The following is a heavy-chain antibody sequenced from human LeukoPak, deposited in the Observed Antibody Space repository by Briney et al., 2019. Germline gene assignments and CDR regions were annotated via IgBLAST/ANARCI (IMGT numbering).Heavy chain of an antibody. V-gene: IGHV4-4*02. Sequence: PSGTLSLTCAVSGGSISSSNWWSWVRQPPGKGLEWIGEIYHSGSTNYNPSLKSRVTISVDKSKNQFSLKLSSVTAADTAVYYCARHVGYGRGYYYYYMDVWGKGTTVTVSS. CDR2: IYHSGST. CDR1: GGSISSSNW. D-gene: IGHD3-10*01. J-gene: IGHJ6*03. CDR3: ARHVGYGRGYYYYYMDV.